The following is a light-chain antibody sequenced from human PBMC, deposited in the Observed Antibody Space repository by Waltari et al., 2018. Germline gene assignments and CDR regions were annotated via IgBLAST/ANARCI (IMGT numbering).Light chain of an antibody. Sequence: EIVLTQSPGTLSLSPGERATFSCRASQSVSKYLAWYQQKPGQAPRLLIYDASTRATGIPDRFSGSGWGTDFSLTISRLEPEDFAVYYCQKYGTLPATFGQGTKVQMK. J-gene: IGKJ1*01. CDR3: QKYGTLPAT. CDR1: QSVSKY. CDR2: DAS. V-gene: IGKV3-20*01.